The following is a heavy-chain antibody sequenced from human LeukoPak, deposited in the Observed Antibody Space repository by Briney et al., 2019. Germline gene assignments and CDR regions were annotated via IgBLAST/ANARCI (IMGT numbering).Heavy chain of an antibody. CDR2: IYYSGST. J-gene: IGHJ5*02. CDR1: GGSISSYY. D-gene: IGHD6-13*01. CDR3: ARHGAAANWFDP. Sequence: PSETLSLTCTVSGGSISSYYWSWIRQPPGKGLEWIGYIYYSGSTNYNPSLKSRVTISVDTSENQFSLSLSSVTAADTAVYYCARHGAAANWFDPWGQGTLVTVSS. V-gene: IGHV4-59*08.